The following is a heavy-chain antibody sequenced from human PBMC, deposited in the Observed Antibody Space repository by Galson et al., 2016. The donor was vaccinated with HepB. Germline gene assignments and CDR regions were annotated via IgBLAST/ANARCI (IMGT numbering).Heavy chain of an antibody. CDR2: MNPRSGNT. V-gene: IGHV1-8*01. J-gene: IGHJ6*04. CDR1: GYSFTSHD. D-gene: IGHD3-16*01. CDR3: GRGLYESFYYGFDV. Sequence: SVKVSCKASGYSFTSHDIGWVRQAPGHGLEWMGWMNPRSGNTGYAQKFQGRVTMTMRTYIRTAYMELTGLTSDDTAEYFCGRGLYESFYYGFDVWGKGTTVIVSS.